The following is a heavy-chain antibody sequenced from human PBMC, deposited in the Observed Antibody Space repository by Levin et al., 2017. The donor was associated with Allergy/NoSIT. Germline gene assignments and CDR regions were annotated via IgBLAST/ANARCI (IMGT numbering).Heavy chain of an antibody. J-gene: IGHJ4*02. CDR3: ARYPVGEATASESFDY. Sequence: GGSLRLSCAASGFTFSSYAMHWVRQAPGKGLEWVAVISYDGSNKYYADSVKGRFTISRDNSKNTLYLQMNSLRAEDTAVYYCARYPVGEATASESFDYWGQGTLVTVSS. D-gene: IGHD3-10*01. CDR1: GFTFSSYA. V-gene: IGHV3-30*04. CDR2: ISYDGSNK.